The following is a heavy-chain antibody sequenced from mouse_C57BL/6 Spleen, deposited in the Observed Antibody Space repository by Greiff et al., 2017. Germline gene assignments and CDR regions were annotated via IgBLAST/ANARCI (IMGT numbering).Heavy chain of an antibody. CDR2: ISDGGSYT. V-gene: IGHV5-4*01. Sequence: DVHLVESGGGLVKPGGSLKLSCAASGFTFSSYAMSWVRQTPEKRLEWVATISDGGSYTYYPDNVKGRFTISRDNAKNNLYLQMSHLKSEDTAMCYGARGNYYGSSLYWYFDVWGTGTTVTVSS. CDR3: ARGNYYGSSLYWYFDV. CDR1: GFTFSSYA. J-gene: IGHJ1*03. D-gene: IGHD1-1*01.